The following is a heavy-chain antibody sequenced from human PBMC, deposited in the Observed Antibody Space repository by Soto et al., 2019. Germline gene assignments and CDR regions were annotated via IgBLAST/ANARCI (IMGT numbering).Heavy chain of an antibody. D-gene: IGHD2-15*01. CDR2: IIPIFGTA. CDR1: GGTFSSYA. Sequence: GASVKVSCKASGGTFSSYAISWVRQAPGQGLEWMGGIIPIFGTANYAQKFQGRVTITADESTSTAYMELSSLRSEDTAVYYFAREFLGYCSGGSCYWFDPWGQGTLVTVSS. J-gene: IGHJ5*02. V-gene: IGHV1-69*13. CDR3: AREFLGYCSGGSCYWFDP.